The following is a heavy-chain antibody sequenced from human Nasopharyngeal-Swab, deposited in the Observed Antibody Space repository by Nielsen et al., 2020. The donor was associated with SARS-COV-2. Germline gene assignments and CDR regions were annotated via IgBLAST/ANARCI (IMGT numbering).Heavy chain of an antibody. V-gene: IGHV1-24*01. CDR3: ARWVELDYGDYEHGDY. Sequence: SVQVSCKVSGYTLTELSMHWVRQAPGKGLEWMGGFDPEDGETIYAQKFQGRVTMTEDTSTDTAYMELSSLRSEDTAVYYCARWVELDYGDYEHGDYWGQGTLVTVSS. CDR1: GYTLTELS. J-gene: IGHJ4*02. CDR2: FDPEDGET. D-gene: IGHD4-17*01.